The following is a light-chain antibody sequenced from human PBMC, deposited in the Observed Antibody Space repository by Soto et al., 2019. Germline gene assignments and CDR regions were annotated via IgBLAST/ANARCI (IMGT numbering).Light chain of an antibody. CDR2: WAS. V-gene: IGKV4-1*01. J-gene: IGKJ1*01. CDR3: QQCYSTPRT. CDR1: QSVLYSSNNKNY. Sequence: DIVMTQSPDSLAVSLGERATINCKSSQSVLYSSNNKNYLAWYQQKPGQPPKLLIYWASTRESGVPDRFSGSGARTGVTHTNSSLQAEDVAVYYCQQCYSTPRTFGQGTKVEIK.